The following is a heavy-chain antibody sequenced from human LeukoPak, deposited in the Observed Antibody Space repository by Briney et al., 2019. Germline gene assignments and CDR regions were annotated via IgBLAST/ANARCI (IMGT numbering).Heavy chain of an antibody. CDR2: MNPNSGNT. D-gene: IGHD3-22*01. J-gene: IGHJ6*02. CDR1: GYTFTSYD. CDR3: ASSQADYDSGSGMDV. V-gene: IGHV1-8*01. Sequence: ASVKVSCKASGYTFTSYDINWVRQATGQGLEWMGWMNPNSGNTGYAQKFLGRVTMTRNTSISTAYMELSSLRSEDTAVYYCASSQADYDSGSGMDVWGQGTTVTVSS.